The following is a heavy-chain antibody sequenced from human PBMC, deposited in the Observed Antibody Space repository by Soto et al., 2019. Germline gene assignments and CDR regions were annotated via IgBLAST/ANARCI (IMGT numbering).Heavy chain of an antibody. D-gene: IGHD1-1*01. J-gene: IGHJ3*02. CDR2: ISWNSGSI. Sequence: GGSLRLSCAASGFTFDDYAMHWVRQAPGKGLEWVSGISWNSGSIGYADSVKGRFTISRDNAKNSLYLQMNSLRAEDTALYYCAKDITGPTTAFDIWGQGTMVTVS. CDR3: AKDITGPTTAFDI. V-gene: IGHV3-9*01. CDR1: GFTFDDYA.